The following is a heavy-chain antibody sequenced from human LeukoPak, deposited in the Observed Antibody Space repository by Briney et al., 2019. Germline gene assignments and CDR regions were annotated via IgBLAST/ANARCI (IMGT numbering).Heavy chain of an antibody. CDR1: GFTLSSFW. CDR3: ASLPGGKTAALEFVL. D-gene: IGHD6-13*01. CDR2: IKHDGRER. V-gene: IGHV3-7*01. J-gene: IGHJ2*01. Sequence: PGGSLRLSCAASGFTLSSFWMSWVRQTPGKGLEWVANIKHDGRERYYVDSVKGRFTISRDNAKNSLYLQMTSLRAEDTAVYYCASLPGGKTAALEFVLRGRGTLVTVSS.